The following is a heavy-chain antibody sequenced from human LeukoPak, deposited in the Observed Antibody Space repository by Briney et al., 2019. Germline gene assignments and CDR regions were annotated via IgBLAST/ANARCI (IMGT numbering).Heavy chain of an antibody. D-gene: IGHD1-1*01. CDR1: GFTFSSYA. CDR3: AKDLGATGTTHYYYGMDV. Sequence: GGSLRLSCAASGFTFSSYAMSWVRQGPGKGLEWVSGISGSGGSTYYADSVKGRFTISRDNSKNTLYLQMNSLRAEDTAVYYCAKDLGATGTTHYYYGMDVWGQGTTVTVSS. V-gene: IGHV3-23*01. J-gene: IGHJ6*02. CDR2: ISGSGGST.